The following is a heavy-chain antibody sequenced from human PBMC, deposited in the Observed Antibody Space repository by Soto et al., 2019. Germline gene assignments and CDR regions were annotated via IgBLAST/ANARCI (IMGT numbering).Heavy chain of an antibody. Sequence: PGGSLRLSCAASGFTFSSYGMHWVRQAPGKGLEWVAVIWYDGSNKYYADSVKGRFTISRDNSKNTLYLQMNSLRAEDTAVYYCARPLEAYYYYYGMDVWGQGTTVTVS. CDR1: GFTFSSYG. V-gene: IGHV3-33*01. CDR3: ARPLEAYYYYYGMDV. CDR2: IWYDGSNK. J-gene: IGHJ6*02.